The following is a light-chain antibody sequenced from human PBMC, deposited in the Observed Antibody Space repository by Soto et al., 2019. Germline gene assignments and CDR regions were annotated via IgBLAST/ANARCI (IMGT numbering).Light chain of an antibody. CDR1: QSLLSSADNKNY. V-gene: IGKV4-1*01. Sequence: DIVMTQSPDSLAVSLGERATINCKSSQSLLSSADNKNYLAWYQQKSGPPPKLLIYGASTRLAGVPDRISGSGSGTDFTLTISSLQAEDVAIYSCQQYYSGPITFGGGTKVEIK. CDR2: GAS. CDR3: QQYYSGPIT. J-gene: IGKJ4*01.